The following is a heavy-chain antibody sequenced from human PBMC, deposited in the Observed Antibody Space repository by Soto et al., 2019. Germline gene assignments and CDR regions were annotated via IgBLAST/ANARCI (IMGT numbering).Heavy chain of an antibody. CDR2: IYYSGST. J-gene: IGHJ4*02. V-gene: IGHV4-59*01. CDR1: GGSISSYY. CDR3: ARESVFWSGYYFDY. Sequence: QVQLQESGPGLVKPSETLSLTCTVSGGSISSYYWSWIRQPPGKGLEWIGYIYYSGSTNYNPSLKSRVTISVDTSKNQFSLKLSSVTAADTAVYYCARESVFWSGYYFDYWGQGTLVTVSS. D-gene: IGHD3-3*01.